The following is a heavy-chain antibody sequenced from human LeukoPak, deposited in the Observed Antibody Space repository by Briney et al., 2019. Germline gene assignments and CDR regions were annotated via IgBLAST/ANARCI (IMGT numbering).Heavy chain of an antibody. CDR2: ISYDGSNK. CDR1: GFTFSSYG. V-gene: IGHV3-30*03. CDR3: ARDYGGNWGTYNYFDL. J-gene: IGHJ2*01. D-gene: IGHD7-27*01. Sequence: PGGSLRLSCAASGFTFSSYGMHWVRQAPGKGLEWVAVISYDGSNKYYADSVKGRFTISRDNSKNTLYLQMNSLRAEDTAVYYCARDYGGNWGTYNYFDLWGRGTLVTVSS.